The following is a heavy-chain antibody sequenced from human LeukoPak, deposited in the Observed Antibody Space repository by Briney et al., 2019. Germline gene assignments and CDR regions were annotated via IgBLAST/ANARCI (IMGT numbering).Heavy chain of an antibody. Sequence: GGSLRLSCAASGFTFSSYEMNWVRQAPGKGLEWVSFISSSGTIIYYADSVKGRFTISRDNAKSSLYLQMNSLRAEDTAVYYCARDPLSRAFDVWGQGTMVIVSS. J-gene: IGHJ3*01. CDR1: GFTFSSYE. D-gene: IGHD2/OR15-2a*01. V-gene: IGHV3-48*03. CDR3: ARDPLSRAFDV. CDR2: ISSSGTII.